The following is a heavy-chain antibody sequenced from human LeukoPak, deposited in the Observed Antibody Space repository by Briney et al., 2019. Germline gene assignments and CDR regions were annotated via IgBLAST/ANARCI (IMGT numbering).Heavy chain of an antibody. CDR2: ISSSSSTI. D-gene: IGHD5-18*01. CDR1: GFSFSTC. J-gene: IGHJ3*02. CDR3: ARARGSYGYGDAFDI. V-gene: IGHV3-48*01. Sequence: GGSPRLSCAASGFSFSTCMNWVRQAPGKGLEWVSYISSSSSTIYYADSVKGRFTISRDNAKNSLYLQMNSLRVEDTAVYYCARARGSYGYGDAFDIWGQGTMVTVSS.